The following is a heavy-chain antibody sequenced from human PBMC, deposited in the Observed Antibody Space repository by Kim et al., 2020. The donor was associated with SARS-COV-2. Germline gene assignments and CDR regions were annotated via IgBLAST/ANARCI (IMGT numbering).Heavy chain of an antibody. CDR3: ARGRNYAMDV. J-gene: IGHJ6*02. V-gene: IGHV6-1*01. CDR1: GDRVSSNSIG. CDR2: TYFTSKWFS. Sequence: SQTLSLTCAISGDRVSSNSIGWNWIRQSPSRGLEWLGRTYFTSKWFSDYAVSVKSRITINSDTSKNQFSLHLNSVTPEDTAVYYCARGRNYAMDVWGQGTTVTVSS.